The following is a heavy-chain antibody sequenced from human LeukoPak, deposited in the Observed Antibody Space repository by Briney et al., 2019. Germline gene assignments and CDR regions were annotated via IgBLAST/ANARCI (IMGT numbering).Heavy chain of an antibody. Sequence: SETLSLTCAVYGGSFSGYYWSWIRQPPGKGLEWIGEINHSGSTNYNPSLKSRVTISVDTSKNQFSLKLSSVTAADTAVYYCARGSMVRGVIIAYYYYYMDVWGKGTTVTISS. D-gene: IGHD3-10*01. V-gene: IGHV4-34*01. CDR2: INHSGST. J-gene: IGHJ6*03. CDR3: ARGSMVRGVIIAYYYYYMDV. CDR1: GGSFSGYY.